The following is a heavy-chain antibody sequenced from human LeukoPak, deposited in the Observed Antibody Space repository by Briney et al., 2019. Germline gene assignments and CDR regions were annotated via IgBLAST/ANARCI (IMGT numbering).Heavy chain of an antibody. J-gene: IGHJ4*02. V-gene: IGHV3-23*01. Sequence: GGSLRLSCAASGFTFSSYAMSWVRQAPGKGLEWVSAISGSGGSTYYADSVKGRFTISRDNSKNTLYLQMNSLRAEDTAVYYCAKGRLVGYCSGGSCYSDYWGQGTLVTVSS. CDR3: AKGRLVGYCSGGSCYSDY. CDR2: ISGSGGST. D-gene: IGHD2-15*01. CDR1: GFTFSSYA.